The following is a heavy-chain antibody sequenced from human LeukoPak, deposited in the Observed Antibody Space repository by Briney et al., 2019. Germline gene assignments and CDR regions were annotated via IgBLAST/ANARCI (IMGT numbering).Heavy chain of an antibody. Sequence: PGGSLRLSCAASGFTFSSHSMNWVRQAPGKGLEWVSSISSSSSYIYYADSVKGRFTISRDNAKNSLYLQMNSLRAEDTAVYYCAREGGAAAGYFDYWGQGTLVTVSS. J-gene: IGHJ4*02. CDR2: ISSSSSYI. CDR1: GFTFSSHS. D-gene: IGHD6-13*01. V-gene: IGHV3-21*01. CDR3: AREGGAAAGYFDY.